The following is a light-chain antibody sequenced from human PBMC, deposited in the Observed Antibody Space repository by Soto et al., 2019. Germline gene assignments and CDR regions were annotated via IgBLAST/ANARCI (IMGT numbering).Light chain of an antibody. CDR1: STDFGHNH. J-gene: IGLJ3*02. CDR2: GVN. CDR3: SSYTTTSTWV. V-gene: IGLV2-14*01. Sequence: QSVLTQPASVSGSPGQSITISCAGTSTDFGHNHVSWFQQHPGKAPKLMIYGVNSRPSGVSNRFSGSKSDNMASLTISGLQAEDEADYYCSSYTTTSTWVFGGGTKLTVL.